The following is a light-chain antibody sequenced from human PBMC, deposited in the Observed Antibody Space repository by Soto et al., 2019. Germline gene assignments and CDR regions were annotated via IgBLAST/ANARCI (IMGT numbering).Light chain of an antibody. V-gene: IGKV1-5*03. CDR1: QSISTW. J-gene: IGKJ1*01. CDR2: KAS. Sequence: DIQMTQFPSTLSASVGDTVTITCRASQSISTWLAWYQQKPGKAPKLLIYKASSLESGVPSRFSGSGSGTEFTFTISSLEPDDFATYYCQQYNSYSGTFGQGTKV. CDR3: QQYNSYSGT.